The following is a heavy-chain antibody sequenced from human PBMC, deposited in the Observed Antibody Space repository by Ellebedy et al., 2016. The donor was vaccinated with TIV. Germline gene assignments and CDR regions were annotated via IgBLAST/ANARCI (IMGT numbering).Heavy chain of an antibody. J-gene: IGHJ4*02. CDR1: GFTLRSYW. D-gene: IGHD6-19*01. Sequence: GESLKISCAASGFTLRSYWMHWVRQAPGQGLVWVSRISTDGSSTTYADSVKGRFTISRDNAKNTLYLQMNNLRDDDTALFYCARADGSAWYLEYWGQGTLVSVSS. CDR3: ARADGSAWYLEY. CDR2: ISTDGSST. V-gene: IGHV3-74*01.